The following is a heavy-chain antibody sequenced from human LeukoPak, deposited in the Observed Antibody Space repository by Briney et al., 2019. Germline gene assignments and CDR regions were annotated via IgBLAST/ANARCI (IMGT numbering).Heavy chain of an antibody. CDR2: LSSTGTT. CDR1: GLSFSSFG. CDR3: ARVGYSSAWYFFNF. V-gene: IGHV3-23*01. J-gene: IGHJ4*02. Sequence: GGSLRLSCAASGLSFSSFGMSWVRQTPEKGLEWVSTLSSTGTTFYADSVKGRFTISRANSENTLYLQMDSLTAEDTALYYCARVGYSSAWYFFNFWGQGTLVTVSS. D-gene: IGHD6-13*01.